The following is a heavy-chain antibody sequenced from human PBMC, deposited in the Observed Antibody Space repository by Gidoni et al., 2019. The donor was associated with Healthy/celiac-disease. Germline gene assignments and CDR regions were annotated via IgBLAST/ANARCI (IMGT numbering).Heavy chain of an antibody. Sequence: QVQLVQSGAEVKKPGSSVQVSCKASGSTFSSYAISWVRQAPGQGLEWMGGIIPIFGTANYAQKFQGRVTITADKSTSTAYMELSSLRSEDTAVYYCARGWGDIVVVVAGLRDYYYYGMDVWGQGTTVTVSS. J-gene: IGHJ6*02. V-gene: IGHV1-69*06. D-gene: IGHD2-15*01. CDR2: IIPIFGTA. CDR1: GSTFSSYA. CDR3: ARGWGDIVVVVAGLRDYYYYGMDV.